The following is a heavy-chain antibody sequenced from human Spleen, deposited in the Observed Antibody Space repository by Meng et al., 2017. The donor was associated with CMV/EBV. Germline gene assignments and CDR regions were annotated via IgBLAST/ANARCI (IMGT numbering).Heavy chain of an antibody. V-gene: IGHV1-18*01. J-gene: IGHJ4*02. CDR2: ISAYDGNT. CDR3: ARGIGYCSGGSCYSPDY. Sequence: TGYGISGVRQAPGQGLEWMGWISAYDGNTNYAQKLQSRVTMTTDTSTSTAYMELRSLRSDDTAVYYCARGIGYCSGGSCYSPDYWGQGTLVTVSS. CDR1: TGYG. D-gene: IGHD2-15*01.